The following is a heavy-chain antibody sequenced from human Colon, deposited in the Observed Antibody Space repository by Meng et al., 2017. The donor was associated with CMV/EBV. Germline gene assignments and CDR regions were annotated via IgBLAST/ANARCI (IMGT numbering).Heavy chain of an antibody. V-gene: IGHV3-53*01. D-gene: IGHD3-16*01. Sequence: GESLKISCAASGFSVSDSYMTWVRHLPGKGLEWISIIFSGRSTYYADSVRGRFTISRDNSENTLHLQMNNLRAEDTAMYYCGRDSLGVVAATDWGRGTQVTVSS. J-gene: IGHJ4*02. CDR1: GFSVSDSY. CDR2: IFSGRST. CDR3: GRDSLGVVAATD.